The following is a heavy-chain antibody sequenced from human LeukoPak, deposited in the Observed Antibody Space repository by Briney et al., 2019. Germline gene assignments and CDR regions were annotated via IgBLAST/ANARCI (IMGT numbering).Heavy chain of an antibody. Sequence: GGSLRLSCAASGFTFSSYAMTWVRQAPGKGLEWLEWVPGISVSGGSTYYADSVKGRFTISRDNSKNTLYLQMNSLRAEDTAVYYCAKSMVRGVFNAMDVWGQGTTVTVSS. CDR1: GFTFSSYA. D-gene: IGHD3-10*01. CDR3: AKSMVRGVFNAMDV. CDR2: ISVSGGST. J-gene: IGHJ6*02. V-gene: IGHV3-23*01.